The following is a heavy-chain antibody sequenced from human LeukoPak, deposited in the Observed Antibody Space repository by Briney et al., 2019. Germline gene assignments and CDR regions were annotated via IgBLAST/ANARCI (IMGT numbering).Heavy chain of an antibody. CDR2: IYYSWST. J-gene: IGHJ5*02. D-gene: IGHD3-3*01. V-gene: IGHV4-59*08. Sequence: SETLSLTCTVSGGSISSYYWSWIRQPPGKGLGWIGYIYYSWSTNYNPSLKSRVTISVDTSKNQFSLKLSSVTAADTAVYYCASHTYDFWSGYXXGRKEXWFDPWGQGTLVTV. CDR3: ASHTYDFWSGYXXGRKEXWFDP. CDR1: GGSISSYY.